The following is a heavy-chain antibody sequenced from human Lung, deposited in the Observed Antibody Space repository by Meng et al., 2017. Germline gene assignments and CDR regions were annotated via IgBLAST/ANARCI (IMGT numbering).Heavy chain of an antibody. Sequence: QRKVKQWGARLLKPSENLSLTCVVYCGSFSDYYWSWIRQPPGKGLEWIGEINHSGSTNYNPSLESRATISVDTSQNNLSLKLSSVTAADSAVYYCARGPTTMAHDFDYWGQGTLVTVSS. CDR2: INHSGST. J-gene: IGHJ4*02. D-gene: IGHD4-11*01. CDR1: CGSFSDYY. CDR3: ARGPTTMAHDFDY. V-gene: IGHV4-34*01.